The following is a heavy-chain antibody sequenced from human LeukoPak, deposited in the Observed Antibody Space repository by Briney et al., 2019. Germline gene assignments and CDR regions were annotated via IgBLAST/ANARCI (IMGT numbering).Heavy chain of an antibody. CDR3: AREGWDYDSYFGRMDV. CDR2: ISYDGSNK. Sequence: GGSLRLSCAASGFTLSSYAMHWVRQAPGKGLEWVAVISYDGSNKYYADSVKGRFTISRDNSKNTLYLQMNSLRAEDTAVYYCAREGWDYDSYFGRMDVWGQGTTVTVSS. CDR1: GFTLSSYA. D-gene: IGHD3-22*01. J-gene: IGHJ6*02. V-gene: IGHV3-30-3*01.